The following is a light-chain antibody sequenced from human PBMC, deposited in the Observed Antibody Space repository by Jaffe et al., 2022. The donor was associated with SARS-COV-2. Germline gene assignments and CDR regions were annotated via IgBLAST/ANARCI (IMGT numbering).Light chain of an antibody. CDR2: LGS. CDR1: QSLLHSDGYNY. CDR3: MQALQTTWT. Sequence: IVMTQSPLSLSVTPGEPASISCRSSQSLLHSDGYNYLDWYLQKPGQSPQLLIYLGSNRAPGVPDRFSAGGSGTDFTLKISRVEAEDVGVYYCMQALQTTWTFGQGTKVEIK. V-gene: IGKV2-28*01. J-gene: IGKJ1*01.